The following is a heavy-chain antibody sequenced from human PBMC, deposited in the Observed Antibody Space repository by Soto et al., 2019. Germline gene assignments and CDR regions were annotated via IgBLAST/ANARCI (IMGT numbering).Heavy chain of an antibody. Sequence: GGSLRLSCAASGFALGKYTMGWVRQAPGKGLEWVAESYSTGGTEYADSVKGRFTISRDNSKNTLFLQMNSLGVEDTALYYCARDREPDGIWTFDSWGQGTLVTVSS. CDR1: GFALGKYT. V-gene: IGHV3-23*01. CDR3: ARDREPDGIWTFDS. D-gene: IGHD3-9*01. CDR2: SYSTGGT. J-gene: IGHJ4*02.